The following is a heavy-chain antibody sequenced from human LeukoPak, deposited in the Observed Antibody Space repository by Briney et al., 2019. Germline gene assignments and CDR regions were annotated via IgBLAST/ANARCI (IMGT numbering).Heavy chain of an antibody. Sequence: KASETLSLTCTVSGGSISSSSYYWSWIRQPAGKGLEWIGRIYTSGSTNYNPSLKSRVTISVDTSKNQFSLKLSSVTAADTAVYYCARDHLYSSGWYLGYDAFDIWGQGTMVTVSS. J-gene: IGHJ3*02. V-gene: IGHV4-61*02. CDR2: IYTSGST. CDR1: GGSISSSSYY. D-gene: IGHD6-19*01. CDR3: ARDHLYSSGWYLGYDAFDI.